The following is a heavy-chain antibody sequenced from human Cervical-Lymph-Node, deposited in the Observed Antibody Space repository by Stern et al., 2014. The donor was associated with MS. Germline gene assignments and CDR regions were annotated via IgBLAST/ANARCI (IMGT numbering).Heavy chain of an antibody. CDR2: ISSCGSTS. V-gene: IGHV3-48*01. CDR1: GFTFSDYN. D-gene: IGHD4-17*01. Sequence: EVQLVESGGGLVQPGGSLSLPCAASGFTFSDYNMYWVRHGPGKGPEWVSFISSCGSTSYYANPVKARFIIFREHAGNQQYLPLSGVRAEDTALYYCTKNKRDYGDYLSSDVLDVWGQGTMVTVSS. CDR3: TKNKRDYGDYLSSDVLDV. J-gene: IGHJ3*01.